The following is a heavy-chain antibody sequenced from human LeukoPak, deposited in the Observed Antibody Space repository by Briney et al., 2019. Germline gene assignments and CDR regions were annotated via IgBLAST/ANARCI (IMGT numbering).Heavy chain of an antibody. Sequence: GGSLRLYCAASGFTFSGYSMNWIRQAPGKGLEWVSSFGTRSTSVYHAGSVKGRFAISRDNAKNSLYLQMNSLRAEDTAVYYCASGLELDYWGQGTLVTVSS. V-gene: IGHV3-21*04. CDR2: FGTRSTSV. CDR3: ASGLELDY. CDR1: GFTFSGYS. J-gene: IGHJ4*02.